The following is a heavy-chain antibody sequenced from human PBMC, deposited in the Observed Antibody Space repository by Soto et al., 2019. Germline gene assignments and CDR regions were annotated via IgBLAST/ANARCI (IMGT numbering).Heavy chain of an antibody. V-gene: IGHV1-69*13. CDR3: ANLPGVYYDSSGYTDY. J-gene: IGHJ4*02. D-gene: IGHD3-22*01. CDR2: IIPIFGTA. CDR1: GGTFSSYA. Sequence: SVKVSCKASGGTFSSYAISWVRQAPGQGLEWMGGIIPIFGTANYAQKFQGRVTITADESTSTAYMELSSLRSEDTAVYYFANLPGVYYDSSGYTDYWGQGTLVTVSS.